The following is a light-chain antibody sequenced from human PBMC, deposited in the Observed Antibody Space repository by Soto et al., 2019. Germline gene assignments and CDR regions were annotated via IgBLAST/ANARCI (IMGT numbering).Light chain of an antibody. CDR2: FNN. J-gene: IGLJ2*01. Sequence: QSVLTQPPSVSGAPGQRVPISCTGSSSNIGAGYDVHWYQHLPGTAPKLLIYFNNNRPSGVPDRFSGSKSGTSASLAITGLLPEDEASYFCQSYDSTLRGVVFGGGTQLTVL. CDR1: SSNIGAGYD. CDR3: QSYDSTLRGVV. V-gene: IGLV1-40*01.